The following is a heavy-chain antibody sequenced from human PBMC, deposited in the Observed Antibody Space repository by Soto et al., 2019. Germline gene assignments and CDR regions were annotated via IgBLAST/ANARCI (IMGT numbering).Heavy chain of an antibody. J-gene: IGHJ6*02. CDR1: GGSFSGYY. Sequence: KPSETLSLTCAVYGGSFSGYYWSWIRQPPGKGLEWIGEINHSGSTNYNPSLKSRVTISVDTSKNQFSRKLSSVTAADTAVYYCARGGYSYGYRFYYYGRDVWGQGTTVTVSS. V-gene: IGHV4-34*01. CDR2: INHSGST. D-gene: IGHD5-18*01. CDR3: ARGGYSYGYRFYYYGRDV.